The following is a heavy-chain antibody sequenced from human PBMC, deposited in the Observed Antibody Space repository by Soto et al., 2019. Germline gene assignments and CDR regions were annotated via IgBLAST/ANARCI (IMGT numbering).Heavy chain of an antibody. V-gene: IGHV4-59*01. CDR3: ARDGYTLTPNYYYGMDV. CDR1: GGSISRYY. Sequence: TLSLTCTVSGGSISRYYWSLIRQPPGKGLEWIGYIYYTGSTNYNPSLKSRVTISVDTSKNHFSLKLSSVTAADTAVYYCARDGYTLTPNYYYGMDVWGQGTTVTVSS. D-gene: IGHD4-4*01. CDR2: IYYTGST. J-gene: IGHJ6*02.